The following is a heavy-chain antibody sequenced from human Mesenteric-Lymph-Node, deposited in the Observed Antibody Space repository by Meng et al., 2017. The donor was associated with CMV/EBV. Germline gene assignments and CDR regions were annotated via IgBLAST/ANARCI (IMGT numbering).Heavy chain of an antibody. J-gene: IGHJ5*02. CDR2: IYYSGST. D-gene: IGHD1-26*01. V-gene: IGHV4-59*01. CDR1: GGSISSYY. Sequence: SETLSPTCTVPGGSISSYYWSWIRQPPGKGLEWIGYIYYSGSTNYNPSLKSRVTISVDTSKNQFSLKLSSVTAADTAVYYCVRDVSIVGATGNWFDPWGQGTLVTVSS. CDR3: VRDVSIVGATGNWFDP.